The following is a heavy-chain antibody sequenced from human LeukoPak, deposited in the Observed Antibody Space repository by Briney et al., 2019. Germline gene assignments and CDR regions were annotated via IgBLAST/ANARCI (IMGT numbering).Heavy chain of an antibody. D-gene: IGHD1-26*01. CDR2: IYTSGST. J-gene: IGHJ4*02. CDR1: GGSISSGSYY. Sequence: SQTLSLTCTVSGGSISSGSYYWSWIRQPAGKGLEWIGHIYTSGSTNYNPSLKSRVTISVDTSKNQFSLKLSSVTAADTAVYYCARGIVVDYWGQGTLVTVSS. CDR3: ARGIVVDY. V-gene: IGHV4-61*09.